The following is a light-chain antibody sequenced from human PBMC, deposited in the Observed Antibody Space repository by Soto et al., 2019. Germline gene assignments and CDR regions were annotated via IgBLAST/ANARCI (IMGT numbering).Light chain of an antibody. CDR2: GAS. V-gene: IGKV1-39*01. CDR3: LQNYNLPQT. CDR1: LTIGDS. Sequence: DIQMTQSPSSLSASVGDIFTITCRASLTIGDSLSWFQQKAGKPPTLVIPGASALQSGVPARFIGSGSATDITLTISNMQREDFATYDCLQNYNLPQTFGQGTKVEFK. J-gene: IGKJ1*01.